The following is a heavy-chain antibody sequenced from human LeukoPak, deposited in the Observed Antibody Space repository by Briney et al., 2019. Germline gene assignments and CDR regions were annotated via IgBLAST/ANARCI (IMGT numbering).Heavy chain of an antibody. J-gene: IGHJ4*02. Sequence: GGSLRLSCAASGFTFSSYAMHWVRQAPGKGLEWVAVISYDGSNKYYADSVKGRFTISRDNSKNTLYLQMNSLRAEDTAVYYCARVHSSEDYWGQGTLVTVSS. CDR1: GFTFSSYA. CDR3: ARVHSSEDY. CDR2: ISYDGSNK. V-gene: IGHV3-30*04. D-gene: IGHD6-19*01.